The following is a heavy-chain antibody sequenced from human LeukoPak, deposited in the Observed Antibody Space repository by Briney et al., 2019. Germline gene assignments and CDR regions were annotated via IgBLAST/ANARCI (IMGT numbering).Heavy chain of an antibody. V-gene: IGHV4-38-2*02. CDR2: MYQTGSS. CDR3: ARENVVAQGTFDY. Sequence: SETLSHTCSVSGYSIGSGHYWGWIRQPPGKGLEWIGSMYQTGSSYYSPSLKSRVTISLDTSKNQISLKLTFVTAADTAFYFCARENVVAQGTFDYWGQGALVTVSS. D-gene: IGHD2-21*01. CDR1: GYSIGSGHY. J-gene: IGHJ4*02.